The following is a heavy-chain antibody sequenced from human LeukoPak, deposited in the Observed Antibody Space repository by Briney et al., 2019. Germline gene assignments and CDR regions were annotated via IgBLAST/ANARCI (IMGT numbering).Heavy chain of an antibody. CDR1: GFTLGDYV. CDR2: IRSKAYGGTT. V-gene: IGHV3-49*04. Sequence: SLRLSCTASGFTLGDYVMSWVRQAPGRGLEWVGFIRSKAYGGTTKNAASVKGRFTISRDDSRTIAYLQMNSLKTEDTAVYYCTRPYNYDSSGYYYVRDAFDVWGQGTMVTVSS. D-gene: IGHD3-22*01. J-gene: IGHJ3*01. CDR3: TRPYNYDSSGYYYVRDAFDV.